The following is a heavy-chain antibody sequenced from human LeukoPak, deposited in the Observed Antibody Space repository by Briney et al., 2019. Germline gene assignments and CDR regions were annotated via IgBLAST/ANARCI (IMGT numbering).Heavy chain of an antibody. Sequence: PGRSLRLSCAASGFTFDDYAMNWVRQAPGKGLEWVSGISWNSGTIGYADSVKGRFTISRDNAKNSLYLQMNSLRAEDTALYYCAKDLEEVGATSGFDYWGQGTLVTVSS. J-gene: IGHJ4*02. CDR1: GFTFDDYA. CDR2: ISWNSGTI. CDR3: AKDLEEVGATSGFDY. V-gene: IGHV3-9*01. D-gene: IGHD1-26*01.